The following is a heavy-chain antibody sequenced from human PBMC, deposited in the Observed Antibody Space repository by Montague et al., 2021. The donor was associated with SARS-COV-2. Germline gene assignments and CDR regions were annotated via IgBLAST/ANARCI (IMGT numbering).Heavy chain of an antibody. Sequence: SETLSLTCAVYGVSFSGYYWTWIRQPPEKGLEWVGEINDRGSTNYNPSFESRLTMSVDTSKNQFSLRLKSVSAADTAVYYCARGQVTIFGVLIMLPAAGAVDVWGQGTTVTVSS. CDR2: INDRGST. CDR1: GVSFSGYY. V-gene: IGHV4-34*01. D-gene: IGHD3-3*01. CDR3: ARGQVTIFGVLIMLPAAGAVDV. J-gene: IGHJ3*01.